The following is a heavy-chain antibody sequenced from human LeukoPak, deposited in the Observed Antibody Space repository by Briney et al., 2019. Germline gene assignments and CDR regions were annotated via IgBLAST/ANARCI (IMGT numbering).Heavy chain of an antibody. V-gene: IGHV3-23*01. CDR1: GYSLGIHA. D-gene: IGHD3-16*01. Sequence: GGTLRLSCAVSGYSLGIHAMLGVTRPAARGVVYGLGVRGSGGPTHYADSVRGRFTAFRDNSKNTLFLLLDSLRAEDTAIYYCARTLWGPTLLSSDYWGQGTLVTVSS. J-gene: IGHJ4*02. CDR2: VRGSGGPT. CDR3: ARTLWGPTLLSSDY.